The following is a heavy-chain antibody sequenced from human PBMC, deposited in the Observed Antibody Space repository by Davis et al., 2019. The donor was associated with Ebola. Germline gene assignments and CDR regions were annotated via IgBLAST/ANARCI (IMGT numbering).Heavy chain of an antibody. CDR1: GESFSGYY. V-gene: IGHV4-34*01. CDR3: ARGSRLRYCSYGVCGISLDY. J-gene: IGHJ4*02. Sequence: SETLSLTCAVFGESFSGYYWTWIRQPPGKGLEWIGEINHSGNARYNLSLKSRVTISVDASKNQFSLRVKSVTAADTAVNFCARGSRLRYCSYGVCGISLDYWGQGQLVAVSS. D-gene: IGHD2-21*01. CDR2: INHSGNA.